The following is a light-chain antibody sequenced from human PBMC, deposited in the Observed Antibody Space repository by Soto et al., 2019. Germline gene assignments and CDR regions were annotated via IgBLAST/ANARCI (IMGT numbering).Light chain of an antibody. CDR3: QQYGSSPRVYT. Sequence: EIVLTQSPGTLSLSPGESATLSCRASQSVSSSYLAWYQQKPGQAPRLLIYGASSRATGIPDRFSGSGSGTDFTLTISRLEPEDFAVYYCQQYGSSPRVYTFGQGTKLEIK. V-gene: IGKV3-20*01. J-gene: IGKJ2*01. CDR1: QSVSSSY. CDR2: GAS.